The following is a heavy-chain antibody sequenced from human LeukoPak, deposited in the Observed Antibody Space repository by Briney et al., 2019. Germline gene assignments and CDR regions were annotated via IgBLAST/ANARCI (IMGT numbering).Heavy chain of an antibody. J-gene: IGHJ3*02. V-gene: IGHV4-4*02. Sequence: SGTPSLTCAVSGGSISSSSWWSWVRQPPGKGLEWIGEVFHDGSPNYNPSFRGRVTILVDKSKNQFSLNLGSLTAADTAMYYCARDPNIVSAVTLRAFDIWGQGTMVSVSS. CDR3: ARDPNIVSAVTLRAFDI. CDR1: GGSISSSSW. D-gene: IGHD5/OR15-5a*01. CDR2: VFHDGSP.